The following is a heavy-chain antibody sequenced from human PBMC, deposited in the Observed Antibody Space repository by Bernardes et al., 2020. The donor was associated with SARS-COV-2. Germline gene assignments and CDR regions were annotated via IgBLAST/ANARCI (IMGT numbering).Heavy chain of an antibody. J-gene: IGHJ6*02. CDR3: ARSRSRIDGMDV. D-gene: IGHD3-22*01. V-gene: IGHV1-18*01. Sequence: ASVKVSCKASGYTFEIYGISWVRQAPGQGLEWMGWISASNGETKYEEKFQDRVSMTTDTSTSTAYMELRSLRSDDTAVYYCARSRSRIDGMDVWGQGSTVTVSS. CDR2: ISASNGET. CDR1: GYTFEIYG.